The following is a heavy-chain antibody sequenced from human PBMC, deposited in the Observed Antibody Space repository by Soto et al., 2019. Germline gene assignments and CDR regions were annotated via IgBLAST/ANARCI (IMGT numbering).Heavy chain of an antibody. J-gene: IGHJ6*04. V-gene: IGHV1-8*01. CDR3: ARGMTTDTYSGMDV. CDR2: MNPNSGNT. D-gene: IGHD4-4*01. CDR1: GYTFTSYD. Sequence: QVQLVQSGAEVKKPGASVKVSCKASGYTFTSYDINWVRQATGQGLEWMGWMNPNSGNTGYAQKFQGRVTMTRNTSISTAYRERSSLRSGETAGYYCARGMTTDTYSGMDVWGKGTTFTVSS.